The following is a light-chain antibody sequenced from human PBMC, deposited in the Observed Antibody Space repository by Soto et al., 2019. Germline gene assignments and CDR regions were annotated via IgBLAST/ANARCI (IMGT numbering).Light chain of an antibody. V-gene: IGLV2-14*01. Sequence: QSALTQPASVSGSPGQSITISCTGTSSDVGGYNYVSWYQQHPGKAPKLMIYEVSYRPSGASNRFSGSKSGNTASLTISGLQAEDEADYYCSSYTSSRTLVFGGGTKLTVL. CDR2: EVS. CDR3: SSYTSSRTLV. J-gene: IGLJ2*01. CDR1: SSDVGGYNY.